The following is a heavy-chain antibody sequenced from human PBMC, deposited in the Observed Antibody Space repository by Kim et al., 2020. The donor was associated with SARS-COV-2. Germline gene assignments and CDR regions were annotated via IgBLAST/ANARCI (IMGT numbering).Heavy chain of an antibody. D-gene: IGHD5-18*01. J-gene: IGHJ4*02. V-gene: IGHV4-59*01. Sequence: NPSLKSRVTISVDTSKNRFSLKLSSVTAADTAVYYCARIRRGYSYGYIAYWGQGTLVTVSS. CDR3: ARIRRGYSYGYIAY.